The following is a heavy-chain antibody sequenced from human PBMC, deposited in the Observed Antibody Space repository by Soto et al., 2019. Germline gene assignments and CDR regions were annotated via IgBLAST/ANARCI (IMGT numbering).Heavy chain of an antibody. Sequence: ETLSLTCAVYGGSFSGYYWSWIRQPPGKGLEWIGEISHSGSTNYSPSLKSRVTISVDTSKNQFSLTLTSVTAADTAVYYCATVPSTYYYDTSGPGGWFDPWGQGTLVTVSS. CDR2: ISHSGST. V-gene: IGHV4-34*01. CDR1: GGSFSGYY. J-gene: IGHJ5*02. CDR3: ATVPSTYYYDTSGPGGWFDP. D-gene: IGHD3-22*01.